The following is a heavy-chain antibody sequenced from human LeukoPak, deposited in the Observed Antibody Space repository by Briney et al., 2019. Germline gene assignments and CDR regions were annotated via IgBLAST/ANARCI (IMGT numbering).Heavy chain of an antibody. J-gene: IGHJ3*02. CDR1: GFTFSSYA. CDR3: ARGTSFYSSGWLDAFDI. D-gene: IGHD6-19*01. V-gene: IGHV3-23*01. CDR2: ISGSGGST. Sequence: PGGSLRLSCAASGFTFSSYAMSWVRQAPGKGLEWVSAISGSGGSTYYADSVKGRFTISRDNAKNSLYLQMNSLRAEDTAVYYCARGTSFYSSGWLDAFDIWGQGTMVTVSS.